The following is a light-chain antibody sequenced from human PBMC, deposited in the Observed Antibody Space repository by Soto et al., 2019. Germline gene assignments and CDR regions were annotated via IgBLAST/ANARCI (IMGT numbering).Light chain of an antibody. J-gene: IGKJ4*01. CDR3: PKYNSAPLT. V-gene: IGKV3-20*01. CDR1: QSVAYTY. CDR2: GAF. Sequence: EVVFTQSPGTLSLSPGERATLSCRASQSVAYTYLAWYQQKPGQAPRLLIHGAFSRATGIPDRFSGSGSGTDFTLTISSXQPEDVATYYCPKYNSAPLTFGGGTKVDTK.